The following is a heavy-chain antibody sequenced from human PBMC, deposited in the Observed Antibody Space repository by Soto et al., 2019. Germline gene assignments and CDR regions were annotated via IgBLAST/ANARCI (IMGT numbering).Heavy chain of an antibody. CDR1: DGSISSYY. V-gene: IGHV4-59*08. CDR3: ARPAYSNYWNYGFDM. CDR2: IYYSGST. D-gene: IGHD1-7*01. J-gene: IGHJ3*02. Sequence: SETLSLTSTVSDGSISSYYWSWIRQPTGKGLEWIAYIYYSGSTNYNPSLKGRVTISVDTSNNQSSLKLSSVTAADTAVYYCARPAYSNYWNYGFDMWGQGTMVTVSS.